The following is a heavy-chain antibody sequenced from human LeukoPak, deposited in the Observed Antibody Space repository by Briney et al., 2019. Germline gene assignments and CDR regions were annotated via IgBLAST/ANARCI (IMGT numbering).Heavy chain of an antibody. CDR3: ARGITVATGNRFDP. CDR2: IYYSGST. Sequence: SETLSLTCTVSGGSISSGDYYWSWIRQPPGKGLEWIGYIYYSGSTYYNPSLKSRVTISVDTSKNQFSLKLSSVTAADTAVYYCARGITVATGNRFDPWGQGTLVTVSS. J-gene: IGHJ5*02. V-gene: IGHV4-30-4*01. D-gene: IGHD4-23*01. CDR1: GGSISSGDYY.